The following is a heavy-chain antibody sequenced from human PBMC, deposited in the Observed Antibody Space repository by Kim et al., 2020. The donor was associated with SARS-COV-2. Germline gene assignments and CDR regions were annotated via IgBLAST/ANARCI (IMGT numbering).Heavy chain of an antibody. V-gene: IGHV4-31*03. D-gene: IGHD3-22*01. CDR2: IYYSGST. CDR3: ARDRLLRSWDDSSGYWNYYYYYGMDV. J-gene: IGHJ6*02. CDR1: GGSISSGGYY. Sequence: SETLSLTCTVSGGSISSGGYYWSWIRQHPGKGLEWIGYIYYSGSTYYNPSLKSRVTISVDTSKNQFSLKLSSVTAADTAVYYCARDRLLRSWDDSSGYWNYYYYYGMDVWGQGTTVTVSS.